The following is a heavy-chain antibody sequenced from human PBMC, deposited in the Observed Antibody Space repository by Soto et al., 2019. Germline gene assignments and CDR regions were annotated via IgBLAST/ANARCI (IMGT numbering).Heavy chain of an antibody. V-gene: IGHV1-69*13. CDR2: IIPIFGTA. CDR1: GGTFSSYA. CDR3: ASETGTTMWPDAFDI. Sequence: GASVKVSCKASGGTFSSYAISWVRQAPGQGLEWMGGIIPIFGTANYAQKFQGRVTITADESTSTAYMELSSLRSEDTAVYYCASETGTTMWPDAFDILGQGTMVPVSS. D-gene: IGHD1-7*01. J-gene: IGHJ3*02.